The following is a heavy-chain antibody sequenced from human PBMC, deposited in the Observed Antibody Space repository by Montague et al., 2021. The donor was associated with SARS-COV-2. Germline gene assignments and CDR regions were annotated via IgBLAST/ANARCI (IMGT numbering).Heavy chain of an antibody. CDR1: GGSSSGYY. D-gene: IGHD3-3*01. V-gene: IGHV4-34*01. Sequence: SETLSLTCAVSGGSSSGYYWSWIRLPQGQGLEWIGEINHSGSTNYNPSPKSRVTISGDMSKNQFPLKLSPVTAADTAVYYCARGPGVVILLAIYYYYGMDVWGQGTTVTVSS. J-gene: IGHJ6*02. CDR2: INHSGST. CDR3: ARGPGVVILLAIYYYYGMDV.